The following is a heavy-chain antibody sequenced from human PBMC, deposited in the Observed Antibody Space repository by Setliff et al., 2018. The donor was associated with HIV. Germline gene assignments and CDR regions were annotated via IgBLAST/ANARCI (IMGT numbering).Heavy chain of an antibody. Sequence: PGGSLRLSCAASGFTFRTYNFNWVRQAPGKGLEWVSSISSDGRYIYYADSVRGRSTISRDDAKNLLFLQIYSLRDDDTAIYYCARDRASSAYYSHFDHWGQGTMVTVSS. CDR2: ISSDGRYI. J-gene: IGHJ4*02. V-gene: IGHV3-21*06. CDR1: GFTFRTYN. CDR3: ARDRASSAYYSHFDH. D-gene: IGHD6-6*01.